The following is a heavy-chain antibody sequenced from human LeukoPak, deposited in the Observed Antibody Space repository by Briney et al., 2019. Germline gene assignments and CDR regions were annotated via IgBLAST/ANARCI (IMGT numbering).Heavy chain of an antibody. CDR2: IYHSGST. V-gene: IGHV4-30-2*01. J-gene: IGHJ4*02. Sequence: SETLSLTCAVYGGSFSGYYWSWIRQPPGKGLEWIGYIYHSGSTYYNPSLKSRVTISVDRSKNQFSLNLSSVTAADTAVYYCARDRYGDHTYFDYWGQGTLVTVSS. D-gene: IGHD4-17*01. CDR3: ARDRYGDHTYFDY. CDR1: GGSFSGYY.